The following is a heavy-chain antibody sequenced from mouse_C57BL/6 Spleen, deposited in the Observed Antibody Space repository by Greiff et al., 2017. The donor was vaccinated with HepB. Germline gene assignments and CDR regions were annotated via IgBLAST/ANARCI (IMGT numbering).Heavy chain of an antibody. CDR3: ARTGYDGYSYFDY. CDR1: GFTFSDYG. J-gene: IGHJ2*01. CDR2: ISSGSSTI. Sequence: EVKVVESGGGLVKPGGSLKLSCAASGFTFSDYGMHWVRQAPEKGLEWVAYISSGSSTIYYADTVKGRFTISRDNAKNTLFLQMTSLRSEDTAMYYCARTGYDGYSYFDYWGQGTTLTVSS. D-gene: IGHD2-3*01. V-gene: IGHV5-17*01.